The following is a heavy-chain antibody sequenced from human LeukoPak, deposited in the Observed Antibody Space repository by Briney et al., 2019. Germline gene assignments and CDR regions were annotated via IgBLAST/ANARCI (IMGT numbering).Heavy chain of an antibody. V-gene: IGHV3-23*01. CDR3: ARAAMVRGVDYFDY. CDR2: ISGGGGTT. D-gene: IGHD3-10*01. Sequence: TGGSLRLSCAASGFTFSSYSMTWVRQAPGKGLEWVSVISGGGGTTYYADSVKGRFTISRDNSKNTLYLQMNSLRAEDTAVYFRARAAMVRGVDYFDYWGQGTLVTVSS. J-gene: IGHJ4*02. CDR1: GFTFSSYS.